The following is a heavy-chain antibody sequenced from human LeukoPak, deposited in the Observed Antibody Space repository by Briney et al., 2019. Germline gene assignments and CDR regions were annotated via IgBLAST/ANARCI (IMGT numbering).Heavy chain of an antibody. J-gene: IGHJ4*02. CDR3: AKDTAYSSSWYFFDY. CDR2: IFGAGKNTT. CDR1: GFTFSNYA. V-gene: IGHV3-NL1*01. D-gene: IGHD6-13*01. Sequence: PGGSLRLSCEASGFTFSNYAMNWVRQAPGKGLEWVSIIFGAGKNTTYYADSVKGRFTISRDNSKNTLYLQMNSLRAEDTAVYYCAKDTAYSSSWYFFDYWGQGTLVTVSS.